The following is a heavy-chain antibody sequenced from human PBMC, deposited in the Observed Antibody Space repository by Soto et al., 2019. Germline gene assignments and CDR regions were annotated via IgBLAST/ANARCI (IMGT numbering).Heavy chain of an antibody. CDR3: ARDLPYSSSSAYYYYYGMDV. Sequence: GASVKVSCKVSGYTLTELSMHWVRQAPGQGLEWMGWINPNSGGTNYAQKFQGWVTMTRDTSISTAYMELSRLRSDDTAVYYCARDLPYSSSSAYYYYYGMDVWGQGTTVTVSS. CDR1: GYTLTELS. V-gene: IGHV1-2*04. D-gene: IGHD6-6*01. J-gene: IGHJ6*02. CDR2: INPNSGGT.